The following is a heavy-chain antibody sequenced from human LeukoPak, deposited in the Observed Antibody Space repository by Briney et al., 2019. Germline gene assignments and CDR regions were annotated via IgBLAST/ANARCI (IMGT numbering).Heavy chain of an antibody. D-gene: IGHD2-15*01. CDR2: ISGSSTNT. Sequence: GGSLRLSCAASGFTFSDFYMSWIRQTPGRGLESVSYISGSSTNTDYADSVKGRFTISRDNTKNSLYLQMNSLRAEDTAIYYCTRHPAEGDYWGQGTLVTVSS. V-gene: IGHV3-11*03. J-gene: IGHJ4*02. CDR1: GFTFSDFY. CDR3: TRHPAEGDY.